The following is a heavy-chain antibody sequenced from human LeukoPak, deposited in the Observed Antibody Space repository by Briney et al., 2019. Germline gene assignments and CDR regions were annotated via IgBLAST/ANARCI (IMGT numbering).Heavy chain of an antibody. Sequence: SETLSLTCAVYGGSFSGYYWSWIRQPPGKGLEWIGEINHSGSTNYNPSLKSRVTISVDTSKNQFSLKLSSVTAADTAVYYCARVAAKMTTVVTVGGLVDYWGQGTLVTVSS. J-gene: IGHJ4*02. CDR3: ARVAAKMTTVVTVGGLVDY. CDR1: GGSFSGYY. V-gene: IGHV4-34*01. CDR2: INHSGST. D-gene: IGHD4-23*01.